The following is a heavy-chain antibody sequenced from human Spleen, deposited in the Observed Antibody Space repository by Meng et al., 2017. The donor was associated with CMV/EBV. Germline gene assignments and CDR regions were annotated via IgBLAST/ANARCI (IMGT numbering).Heavy chain of an antibody. D-gene: IGHD5-24*01. CDR2: IVVGSGNT. Sequence: SVKVSCKASGFTFTSSAVQRVRQARGQRLEWIGWIVVGSGNTNYAQKFQERVTITRDMSTSTAYMELSSLRSEDTAVYYCAADPSALQFYYYGMDVWGQGTTVTVSS. V-gene: IGHV1-58*01. J-gene: IGHJ6*02. CDR1: GFTFTSSA. CDR3: AADPSALQFYYYGMDV.